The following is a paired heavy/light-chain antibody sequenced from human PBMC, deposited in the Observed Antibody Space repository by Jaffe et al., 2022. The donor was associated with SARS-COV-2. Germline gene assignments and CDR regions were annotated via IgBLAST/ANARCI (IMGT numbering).Heavy chain of an antibody. CDR3: ASWGSPAGRDY. CDR1: GGSISSGDYY. V-gene: IGHV4-30-4*01. J-gene: IGHJ4*02. D-gene: IGHD7-27*01. Sequence: QVQLQESGPGLVKPSQTLSLTCTVSGGSISSGDYYWSWIRQPPGKGLEWIGYIYYSGSTYYNPSLKSRVTISVDTSKNQFSLKLSSVTAADTAVYYCASWGSPAGRDYWGQGTLVTVSS. CDR2: IYYSGST.
Light chain of an antibody. V-gene: IGLV2-14*01. J-gene: IGLJ3*02. CDR3: SSYTSSSTQV. CDR2: EVS. CDR1: SSDVGGYNY. Sequence: QSALTQPASVSGSPGQSITISCTGTSSDVGGYNYVSWYQQHPGKAPKLMIYEVSNRPSGVSNRFSGSKSGNTASLTISGLQAEDEADYYCSSYTSSSTQVFGGGTKLTVL.